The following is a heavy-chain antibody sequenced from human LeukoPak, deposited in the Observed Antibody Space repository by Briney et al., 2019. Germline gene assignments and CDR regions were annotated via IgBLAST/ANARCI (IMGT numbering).Heavy chain of an antibody. Sequence: SETLSLTCTVYSGSISTYYWSWIRQPPGKGLEWIGYIYYSGSTNHNPSLKSRVTISIDTFNNQFSLKLSSVTAADTAVYYCARGLTSGWYYYFDYWGQGTLVTVSS. CDR2: IYYSGST. CDR1: SGSISTYY. J-gene: IGHJ4*02. D-gene: IGHD6-19*01. CDR3: ARGLTSGWYYYFDY. V-gene: IGHV4-59*01.